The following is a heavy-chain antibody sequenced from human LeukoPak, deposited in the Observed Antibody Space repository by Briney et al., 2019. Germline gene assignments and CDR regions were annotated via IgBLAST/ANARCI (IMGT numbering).Heavy chain of an antibody. D-gene: IGHD6-13*01. J-gene: IGHJ4*02. V-gene: IGHV3-30*02. Sequence: GGSLRLSCAASGFTFSSYSMNWVRQAPGKGLEWVAFIRYDGSNKYYADSVKGRFTISRDNSKNTLYLQMNSLRAEDTAVYYCAKDLYSSSPGHFDYWGQGTLVTVSS. CDR3: AKDLYSSSPGHFDY. CDR1: GFTFSSYS. CDR2: IRYDGSNK.